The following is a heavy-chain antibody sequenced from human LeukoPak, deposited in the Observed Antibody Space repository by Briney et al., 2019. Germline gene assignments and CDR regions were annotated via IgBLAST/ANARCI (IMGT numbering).Heavy chain of an antibody. J-gene: IGHJ4*02. CDR2: ISYDGSNK. D-gene: IGHD4-17*01. V-gene: IGHV3-30*03. CDR3: ARERGSYGDASDY. Sequence: PGGSLRLSCAASGFTFSSYGMHWVRQAPGKGLEWVAVISYDGSNKYYADSVKGRFTISRDNSKNTLYLQMNSLRAEDTAVYYCARERGSYGDASDYWGQGTLVTVSS. CDR1: GFTFSSYG.